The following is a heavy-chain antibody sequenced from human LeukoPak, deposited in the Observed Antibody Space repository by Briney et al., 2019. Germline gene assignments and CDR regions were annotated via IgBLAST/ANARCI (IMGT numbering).Heavy chain of an antibody. D-gene: IGHD2-2*01. Sequence: GSLRLSCAGSGFSFSIYSMNWVRQAPGKGLEGVSSISSSISSISSPPSLTGRFPISRANAKDSLYLQMNSPRDEDTAVYYCARGPHCSSTSCYVTGAFDVWGQGTMVTVSS. CDR1: GFSFSIYS. V-gene: IGHV3-21*01. CDR2: ISSSISSI. CDR3: ARGPHCSSTSCYVTGAFDV. J-gene: IGHJ3*01.